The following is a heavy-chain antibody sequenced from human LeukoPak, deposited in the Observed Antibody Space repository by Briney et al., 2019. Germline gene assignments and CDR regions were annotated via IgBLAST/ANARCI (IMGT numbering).Heavy chain of an antibody. D-gene: IGHD2-21*01. CDR3: ARGAIARNWFHP. J-gene: IGHJ5*02. CDR1: GFTFSSYA. V-gene: IGHV3-30*04. Sequence: GRSLRLSCAASGFTFSSYAMHWVRRAPGKGLEWVAVISYDGSNKYYADSVKGRFTISRDNSKNTLYLQMNSLRAEDTAVYYCARGAIARNWFHPWGQGTLVTVSS. CDR2: ISYDGSNK.